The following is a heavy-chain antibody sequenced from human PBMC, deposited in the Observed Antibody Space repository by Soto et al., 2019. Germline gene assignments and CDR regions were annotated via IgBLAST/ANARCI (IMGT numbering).Heavy chain of an antibody. V-gene: IGHV4-59*01. CDR1: GGSISSYY. J-gene: IGHJ6*02. CDR2: IYYSGST. CDR3: AGRNSGRLNHYYYYGMDV. Sequence: PSETLSLTCTVSGGSISSYYWSWIRQPPGKXLEWIGYIYYSGSTNYNPSLKSRVTISVDTSKNQFSLKLSSVTAADTAVYYCAGRNSGRLNHYYYYGMDVWGQGTTVTVSS. D-gene: IGHD3-10*01.